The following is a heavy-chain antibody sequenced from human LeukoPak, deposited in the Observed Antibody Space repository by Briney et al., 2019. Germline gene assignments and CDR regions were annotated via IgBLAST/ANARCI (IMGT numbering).Heavy chain of an antibody. CDR1: GFTFSTYA. CDR3: ARPLGSGDHYVEIPFDD. CDR2: ISGGGGST. D-gene: IGHD3-22*01. Sequence: GGSLRLSCAASGFTFSTYAMHWVRRAPGRGLEWVSAISGGGGSTYYADSVRGRLTVSRDNSRNTLYLEMNRLRVDDTAVYYCARPLGSGDHYVEIPFDDWGQGTLVTVPS. V-gene: IGHV3-23*01. J-gene: IGHJ4*02.